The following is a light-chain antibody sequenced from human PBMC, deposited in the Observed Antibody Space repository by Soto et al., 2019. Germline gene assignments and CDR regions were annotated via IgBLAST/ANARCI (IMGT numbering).Light chain of an antibody. Sequence: EIPLTQSPGSLSVFPGERASLSCRASQNVNNRLAWYQQKAGQAPRLLISGASSRATGIPDRFSGSGSGTDFTLTISRLESDDFALYYCQQYAEGTPITFGQGTRLEIK. J-gene: IGKJ5*01. CDR2: GAS. CDR3: QQYAEGTPIT. CDR1: QNVNNR. V-gene: IGKV3-20*01.